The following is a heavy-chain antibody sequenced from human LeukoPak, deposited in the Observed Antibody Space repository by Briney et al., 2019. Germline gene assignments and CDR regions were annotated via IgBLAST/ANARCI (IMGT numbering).Heavy chain of an antibody. CDR3: AKEGVYSSGWYYFDY. V-gene: IGHV3-9*01. CDR1: GFTFSSYA. J-gene: IGHJ4*02. Sequence: GGSLRLSCAASGFTFSSYAMSWVRQAPGKGLEWVSGIGWNSGSIGYADSVKGRFTISRDNAKNSLYLQMSSLRAEDTALYYRAKEGVYSSGWYYFDYWGQGTLVTVSS. D-gene: IGHD6-19*01. CDR2: IGWNSGSI.